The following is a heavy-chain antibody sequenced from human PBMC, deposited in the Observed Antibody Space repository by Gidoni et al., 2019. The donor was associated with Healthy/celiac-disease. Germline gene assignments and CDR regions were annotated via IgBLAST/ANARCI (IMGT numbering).Heavy chain of an antibody. Sequence: QVQLQQWGAGLLKPSETLSLTCAVYGGSFSGYYWSWIRQPPGKGLEWIGEINHSGSTNYNPSLKSRVTISVDTSKNQFSLKLSSVTAADTAVYYCASLSGGPRRYSYGKGTYYYYGMDVWGQGTTVTVSS. CDR3: ASLSGGPRRYSYGKGTYYYYGMDV. CDR2: INHSGST. V-gene: IGHV4-34*01. CDR1: GGSFSGYY. D-gene: IGHD5-18*01. J-gene: IGHJ6*02.